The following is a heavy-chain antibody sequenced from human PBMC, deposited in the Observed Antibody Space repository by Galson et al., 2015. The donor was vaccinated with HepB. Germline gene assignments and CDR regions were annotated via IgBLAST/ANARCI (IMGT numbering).Heavy chain of an antibody. D-gene: IGHD6-13*01. J-gene: IGHJ4*02. CDR1: GFSLTTNGMC. V-gene: IGHV2-70*11. CDR2: IDWDDDK. CDR3: ACILSPRGLAATDDY. Sequence: PALVKPTQTLTLTCSFSGFSLTTNGMCVTWIRQPPGKALEWLARIDWDDDKYYSASLKTRLTISKDTSRNQVVLTMTNMDPADTATYYCACILSPRGLAATDDYWGQGTLVTVSS.